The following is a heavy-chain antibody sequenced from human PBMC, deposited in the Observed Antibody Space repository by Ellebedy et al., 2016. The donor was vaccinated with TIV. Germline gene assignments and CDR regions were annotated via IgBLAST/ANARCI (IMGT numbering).Heavy chain of an antibody. CDR1: GYRFTDYY. Sequence: AASVKVSCKASGYRFTDYYIHWVRQAPGQGLEWVGWINPRSGDTTYAQKFQTWVTMTADTSINTASMQLSRLSSDETAMYFCARDVTGIRGFGYWGQGTLVTVSS. CDR2: INPRSGDT. V-gene: IGHV1-2*04. D-gene: IGHD7-27*01. CDR3: ARDVTGIRGFGY. J-gene: IGHJ4*02.